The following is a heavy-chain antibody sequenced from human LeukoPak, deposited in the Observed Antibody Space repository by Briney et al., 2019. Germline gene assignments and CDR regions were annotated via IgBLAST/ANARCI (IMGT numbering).Heavy chain of an antibody. CDR1: LDCASIKSAA. D-gene: IGHD2-21*01. CDR3: ARSGEGWFDP. Sequence: SQTLSPTSAIPLDCASIKSAAWSSIRQSPSRGLEWLGRTYYRSKWNYAYAVSVKTRITINPDTPNNQFCLQLNSMTPEDTAVYYCARSGEGWFDPGGQGTLVTVSS. CDR2: TYYRSKWNY. J-gene: IGHJ5*02. V-gene: IGHV6-1*01.